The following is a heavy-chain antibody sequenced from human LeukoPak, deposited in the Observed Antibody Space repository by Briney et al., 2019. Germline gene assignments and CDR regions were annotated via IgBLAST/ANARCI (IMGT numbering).Heavy chain of an antibody. D-gene: IGHD3-22*01. CDR3: ARRPFGYYDSSGYLGFDY. J-gene: IGHJ4*02. CDR1: GGSISSSSYY. Sequence: SETLSLTCTVSGGSISSSSYYWGWIRQPPGKGLEWIGSIYYSGGTYYNPSLKSRVTISVDTSKDQFSLKLSSVTAADTAVYYCARRPFGYYDSSGYLGFDYWGQGTLVTVSS. V-gene: IGHV4-39*07. CDR2: IYYSGGT.